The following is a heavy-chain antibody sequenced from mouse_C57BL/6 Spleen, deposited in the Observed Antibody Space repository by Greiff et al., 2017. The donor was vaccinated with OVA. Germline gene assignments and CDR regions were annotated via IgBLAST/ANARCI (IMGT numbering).Heavy chain of an antibody. CDR3: ARSGGYFDY. CDR1: GFTFSSYG. CDR2: ISSGGSYT. J-gene: IGHJ2*02. D-gene: IGHD1-3*01. V-gene: IGHV5-6*01. Sequence: EVKLVESGGDLVKPGGSLKLSCAASGFTFSSYGMSWVRQTPDKRLEWVATISSGGSYTYYPDSVQGRFPISRDNAKNTLYLQMSSLKSADTAMYYCARSGGYFDYWGQGTSLTVSS.